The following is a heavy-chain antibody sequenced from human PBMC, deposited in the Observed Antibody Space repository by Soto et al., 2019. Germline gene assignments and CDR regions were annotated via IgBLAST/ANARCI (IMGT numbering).Heavy chain of an antibody. D-gene: IGHD3-10*01. J-gene: IGHJ6*03. V-gene: IGHV3-23*01. CDR1: GFTFSSYA. Sequence: EVQLLESGGGLVQPGGSLRLSCAASGFTFSSYAMSWVRQAPGKGLEWVSAISGSGGSTYYADSVKGRFTISRDNSKNTLYLHMNSLRAEDTAVYYCAKDYYGSGSYYGPSLYYYYMDVWGKGTTVTVSS. CDR3: AKDYYGSGSYYGPSLYYYYMDV. CDR2: ISGSGGST.